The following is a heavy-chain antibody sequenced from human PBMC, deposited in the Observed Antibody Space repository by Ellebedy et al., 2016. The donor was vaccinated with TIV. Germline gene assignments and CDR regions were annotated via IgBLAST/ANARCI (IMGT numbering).Heavy chain of an antibody. D-gene: IGHD6-13*01. CDR3: ARPRRAGAGTARGMDV. J-gene: IGHJ6*02. V-gene: IGHV4-39*01. CDR1: GGSISNYY. Sequence: SETLSLTCTVSGGSISNYYWGRIRQPPGKGLEWIGTIYYTGSISHNPSLKSRLTISVDTSKNKLSLNLRSVTAADTAVYYCARPRRAGAGTARGMDVWGQGTTVTVSS. CDR2: IYYTGSI.